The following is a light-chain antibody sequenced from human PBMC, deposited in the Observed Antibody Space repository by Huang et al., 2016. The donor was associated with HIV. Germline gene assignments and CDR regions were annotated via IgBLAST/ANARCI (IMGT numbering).Light chain of an antibody. CDR2: GPS. Sequence: IVMTQFPGTVSVSPGERATLSCRASQSVKNKLAWYQQKPGQAPILLIYGPSTRAAGSPARFSGSGSGTEFTLTITSLQSEDFAVYYCQQYNDWPRTFGQGTKVEIK. CDR3: QQYNDWPRT. V-gene: IGKV3-15*01. CDR1: QSVKNK. J-gene: IGKJ1*01.